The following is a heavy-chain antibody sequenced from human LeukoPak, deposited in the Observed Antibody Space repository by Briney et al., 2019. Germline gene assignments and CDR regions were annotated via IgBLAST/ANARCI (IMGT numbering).Heavy chain of an antibody. J-gene: IGHJ5*02. Sequence: SETLSLTCTVSGGSISSYYWSWIRQPPGKGLEWIGYIYYSGSTNYNPSLKSRVTVSVDTSKNQFSLKLSSVTAADTAVYYCARAYCRSTNCCYPSWGQGTLVTVSS. D-gene: IGHD2-2*01. V-gene: IGHV4-59*01. CDR1: GGSISSYY. CDR3: ARAYCRSTNCCYPS. CDR2: IYYSGST.